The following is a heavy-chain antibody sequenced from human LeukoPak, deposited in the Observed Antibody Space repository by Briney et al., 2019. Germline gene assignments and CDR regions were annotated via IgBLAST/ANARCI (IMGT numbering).Heavy chain of an antibody. J-gene: IGHJ4*02. CDR3: ARAVAGSNDY. Sequence: NPSETLSLTCTVSGGSISSYYWSWIRQPPGKGLEWIGYIYYSGSADYNPSLKSRVTISVDTSKNQFSLKLSSVTAADTAVYYCARAVAGSNDYWGQGTLVTVSS. CDR1: GGSISSYY. D-gene: IGHD6-19*01. CDR2: IYYSGSA. V-gene: IGHV4-59*01.